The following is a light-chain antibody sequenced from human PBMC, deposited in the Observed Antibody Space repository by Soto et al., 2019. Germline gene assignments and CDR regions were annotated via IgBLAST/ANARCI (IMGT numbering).Light chain of an antibody. CDR3: QQSYGSPRT. J-gene: IGKJ1*01. Sequence: DLQMTQSPSSLSASVGDRVTITCRASQSISTYLNWYQQKPGKAPKLLIYAASSLQSGVPSRFSGSGSGTDFTLTISSLQPEDFATYLCQQSYGSPRTFGQGTKVEI. CDR1: QSISTY. V-gene: IGKV1-39*01. CDR2: AAS.